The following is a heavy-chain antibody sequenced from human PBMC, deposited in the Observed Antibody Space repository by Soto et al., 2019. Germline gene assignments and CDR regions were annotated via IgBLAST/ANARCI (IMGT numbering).Heavy chain of an antibody. J-gene: IGHJ3*02. D-gene: IGHD2-21*02. Sequence: QVQLVQSGAEVKKPGSSVKVSCKASGGTFSSYAISWVRQAPGQGLEWMGGIIPIFGTANYAQKFQGRVTITSDESTRTAYMELRSLRSEDTAVYYCARGLYCGGDCYPNGIWGQGTMVTVSS. CDR2: IIPIFGTA. CDR1: GGTFSSYA. V-gene: IGHV1-69*05. CDR3: ARGLYCGGDCYPNGI.